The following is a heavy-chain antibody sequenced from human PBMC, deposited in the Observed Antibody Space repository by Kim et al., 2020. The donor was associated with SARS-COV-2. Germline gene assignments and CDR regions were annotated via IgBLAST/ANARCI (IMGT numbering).Heavy chain of an antibody. D-gene: IGHD3-10*01. CDR2: INAGNGNT. CDR3: ARDYLGTWGFGELLSYYYYYGMDV. Sequence: ASVKVSCKASGYTFTSYAMHWVRQAPGQRLEWMGWINAGNGNTKYSQKFQGRVTITRDTSASTAYMELSSLRSEDTAVYYCARDYLGTWGFGELLSYYYYYGMDVWGQGTTVTVSS. CDR1: GYTFTSYA. V-gene: IGHV1-3*01. J-gene: IGHJ6*02.